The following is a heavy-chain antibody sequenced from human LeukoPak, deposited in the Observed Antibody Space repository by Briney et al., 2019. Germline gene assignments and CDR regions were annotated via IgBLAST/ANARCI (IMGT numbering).Heavy chain of an antibody. D-gene: IGHD1-26*01. J-gene: IGHJ4*02. CDR1: GFTFKNYR. Sequence: GGYLRLYCTASGFTFKNYRMTWVRQAPGQGLEWVASMKDDGNEIQYVDSVKGRFTISRDNTKNSLYLQMNNLRAEDTAVYYCARNRATNDYWGQGTLVTVSS. CDR3: ARNRATNDY. CDR2: MKDDGNEI. V-gene: IGHV3-7*01.